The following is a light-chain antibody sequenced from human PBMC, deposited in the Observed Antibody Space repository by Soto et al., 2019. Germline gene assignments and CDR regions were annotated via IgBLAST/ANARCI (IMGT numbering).Light chain of an antibody. J-gene: IGLJ2*01. CDR1: SGSIASNY. V-gene: IGLV6-57*04. CDR3: QSYDSSIV. CDR2: EDN. Sequence: NFMLTQPHSVSESPGKTVTISCTRSSGSIASNYVQWYQQRPGSAPTTVIYEDNQRPSGVPDRFSGSIDSSSNSASLTISRLKTEEEADYYCQSYDSSIVFGGGTKVTVL.